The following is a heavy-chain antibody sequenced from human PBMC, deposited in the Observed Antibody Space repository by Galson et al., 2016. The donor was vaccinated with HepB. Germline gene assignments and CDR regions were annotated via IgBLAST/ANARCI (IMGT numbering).Heavy chain of an antibody. CDR1: RFTFSSYA. CDR3: AREITGTTFYDY. D-gene: IGHD1-7*01. J-gene: IGHJ4*02. Sequence: LRLSCAASRFTFSSYAMHWVRQAPGKGLEWVAVISYDGNYKYYADSVKGRFTLSRDNSKQMLYLQMNSLTAEDSALYFCAREITGTTFYDYWGQGTLVTVSS. V-gene: IGHV3-30*04. CDR2: ISYDGNYK.